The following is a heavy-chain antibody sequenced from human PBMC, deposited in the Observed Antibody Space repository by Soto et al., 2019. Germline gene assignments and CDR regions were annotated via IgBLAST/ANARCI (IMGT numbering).Heavy chain of an antibody. Sequence: GESLKISCKGSGYSFTSYWIGWVRQMPGKGLEWMGIIYPGDSDTRYSPSFQGQVTISADKSISTAYLQWSSLKASDTAMYYCARLPVGYDSSGYRYYYGMDVWGQGTTVTVSS. CDR2: IYPGDSDT. CDR1: GYSFTSYW. CDR3: ARLPVGYDSSGYRYYYGMDV. D-gene: IGHD3-22*01. J-gene: IGHJ6*02. V-gene: IGHV5-51*01.